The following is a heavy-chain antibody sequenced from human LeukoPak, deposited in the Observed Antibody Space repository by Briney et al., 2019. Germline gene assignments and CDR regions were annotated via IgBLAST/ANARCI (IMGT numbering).Heavy chain of an antibody. V-gene: IGHV4-31*03. CDR3: ARGKGDFWSGYYYYYGMDV. CDR1: GGSISSGGYY. J-gene: IGHJ6*02. D-gene: IGHD3-3*01. CDR2: IYYSGST. Sequence: SETLSLTCTVSGGSISSGGYYWSWIRQHPGKGLEWIGYIYYSGSTYYNPSLKSRVTISVDTSKNQFSLKLSSVTAADTAVYYCARGKGDFWSGYYYYYGMDVWGQGTTVTVSS.